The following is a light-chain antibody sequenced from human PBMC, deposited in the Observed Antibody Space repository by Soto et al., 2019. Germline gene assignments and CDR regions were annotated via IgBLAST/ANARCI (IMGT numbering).Light chain of an antibody. V-gene: IGKV3-20*01. Sequence: DIVLTPSPGTLSLSPGASATLSCRASQSVSSYLAWYQQKPGQAPRLLIYGASSRATGIPDRFSGSGSGTDFTLTISRLEPEDFAVYYCQQYGSSITFGQGTRLEIK. CDR3: QQYGSSIT. J-gene: IGKJ5*01. CDR2: GAS. CDR1: QSVSSY.